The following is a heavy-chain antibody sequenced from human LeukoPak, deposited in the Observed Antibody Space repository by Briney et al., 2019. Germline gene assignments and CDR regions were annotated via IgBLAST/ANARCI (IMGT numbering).Heavy chain of an antibody. D-gene: IGHD2-21*02. V-gene: IGHV3-30*03. Sequence: GGSLRLSCAASGFTFSSYGMHWVRQAPGKGPEWVAVISYDGSNKYYADSVKGRFTISRDNARNSLYLQMNSLRAEDTAVYYCARNGAPVVTAITPYYYYMDVWGKGTTVTVSS. J-gene: IGHJ6*03. CDR2: ISYDGSNK. CDR1: GFTFSSYG. CDR3: ARNGAPVVTAITPYYYYMDV.